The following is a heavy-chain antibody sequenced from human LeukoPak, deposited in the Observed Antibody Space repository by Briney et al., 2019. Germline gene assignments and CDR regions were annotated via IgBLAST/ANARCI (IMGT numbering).Heavy chain of an antibody. J-gene: IGHJ4*02. CDR1: GYTFTSYG. CDR2: IKQDGSEK. V-gene: IGHV3-7*01. CDR3: ARGRYFAGGYYFDY. D-gene: IGHD3-9*01. Sequence: SCKASGYTFTSYGISWVRQAPGKRLEWVANIKQDGSEKYYVDSVKGRFTISRDNAKNSLYLQMNSLRAEDTAVYYCARGRYFAGGYYFDYWGQGTLVTVSS.